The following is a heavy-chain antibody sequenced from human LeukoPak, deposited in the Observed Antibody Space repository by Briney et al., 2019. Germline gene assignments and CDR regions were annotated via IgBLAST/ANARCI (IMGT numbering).Heavy chain of an antibody. CDR2: INTNTGNP. Sequence: ASVKVSCKASGYTFTSYAMNWVRQAPGQGLEWMGWINTNTGNPTYAQGFTGRFVFSLDTSVSTAYLQISSLKAEDTAVYYCARDLRGNDYVWGSYPLLDPWGQGTPVTVSS. V-gene: IGHV7-4-1*02. D-gene: IGHD3-16*02. CDR3: ARDLRGNDYVWGSYPLLDP. CDR1: GYTFTSYA. J-gene: IGHJ5*02.